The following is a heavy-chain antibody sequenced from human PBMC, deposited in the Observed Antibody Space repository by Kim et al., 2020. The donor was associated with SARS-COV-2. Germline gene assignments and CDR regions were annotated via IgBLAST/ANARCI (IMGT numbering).Heavy chain of an antibody. Sequence: SETLSLTCTVSGGSISSSSYYWGWIRQPPGKGLEWIGSIYYSGSTYYNPSLKSRVTISVDTSKNQFSLKLSSVTAADTAVYYCARRREDRIVGAYFDYWGQGTLVTVSS. J-gene: IGHJ4*02. V-gene: IGHV4-39*01. CDR2: IYYSGST. D-gene: IGHD1-26*01. CDR3: ARRREDRIVGAYFDY. CDR1: GGSISSSSYY.